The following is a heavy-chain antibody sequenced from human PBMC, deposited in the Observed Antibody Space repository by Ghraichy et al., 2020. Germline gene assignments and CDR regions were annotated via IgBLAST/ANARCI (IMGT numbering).Heavy chain of an antibody. V-gene: IGHV4-39*01. CDR1: GGSISFSSYY. J-gene: IGHJ3*02. CDR2: IYYSGST. Sequence: SETLSLTCTVSGGSISFSSYYWGWIRQPTGKGLEWIVSIYYSGSTYYNPSLQSRVTISVDTSKNQVSLKLTSVTAADTAVYYCAFATTMVRGNDALDIWGQGTMVTVSS. CDR3: AFATTMVRGNDALDI. D-gene: IGHD3-10*01.